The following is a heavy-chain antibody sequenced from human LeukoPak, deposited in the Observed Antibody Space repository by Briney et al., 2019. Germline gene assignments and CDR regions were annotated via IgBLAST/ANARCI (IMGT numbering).Heavy chain of an antibody. CDR2: IGTAGDT. J-gene: IGHJ5*02. CDR3: ARGHMLTGYYNFAWFDP. D-gene: IGHD3-9*01. CDR1: GFIFSSYD. V-gene: IGHV3-13*01. Sequence: GGSLRLSCAASGFIFSSYDMHWVRQPTGKGLEWVSAIGTAGDTYYSHSVKGRFTISRENAKNSLYLHMNSLSAGDTAVYFCARGHMLTGYYNFAWFDPWGQGTLVTVSS.